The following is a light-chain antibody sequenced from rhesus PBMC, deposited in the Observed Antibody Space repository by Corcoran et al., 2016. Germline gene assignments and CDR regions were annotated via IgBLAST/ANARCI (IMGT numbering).Light chain of an antibody. Sequence: EIVMTQSPATLSLSPGERATLSCRASQSVRSYVAWSQQKPELAPRLLIYGASTRATGVPDRFSGSGAGTDFALIISSLEPEDGGVYYCQQYNNWMFTFGQGTKVEIK. V-gene: IGKV3S9*01. CDR2: GAS. CDR3: QQYNNWMFT. CDR1: QSVRSY. J-gene: IGKJ2*01.